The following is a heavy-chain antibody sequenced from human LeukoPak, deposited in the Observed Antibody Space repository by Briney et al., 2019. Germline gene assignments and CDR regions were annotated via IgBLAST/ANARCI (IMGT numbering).Heavy chain of an antibody. Sequence: PSETLSLTCAVYGGSFSGYYWSWIRQPPGKGLEWIGEINHSGSTNYNPSVKSRVTISVDTSKNQFSLKLSSVTAADTAVYYSARVQRFGYYYYYMDVWGKGTTVTVSS. V-gene: IGHV4-34*01. CDR1: GGSFSGYY. D-gene: IGHD3-16*01. CDR2: INHSGST. J-gene: IGHJ6*03. CDR3: ARVQRFGYYYYYMDV.